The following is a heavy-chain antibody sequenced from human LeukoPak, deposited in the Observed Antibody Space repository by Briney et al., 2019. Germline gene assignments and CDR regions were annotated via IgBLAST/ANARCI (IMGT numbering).Heavy chain of an antibody. CDR3: ARDLSDYSDSSVIDY. Sequence: ASVKVSCKASGYTFTGYYMHWVRQAPGQGLEWMGWINPNSGGTNYAQKFQGRVTMTRDTPISTAYIELSRLSSDDTAVYYFARDLSDYSDSSVIDYWGQGTLVTVSS. CDR1: GYTFTGYY. J-gene: IGHJ4*02. CDR2: INPNSGGT. D-gene: IGHD3-22*01. V-gene: IGHV1-2*02.